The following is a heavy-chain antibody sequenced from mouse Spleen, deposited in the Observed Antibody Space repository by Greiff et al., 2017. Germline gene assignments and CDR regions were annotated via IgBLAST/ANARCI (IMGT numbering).Heavy chain of an antibody. D-gene: IGHD2-4*01. J-gene: IGHJ4*01. CDR1: GFSLTSYG. CDR2: IWSDGST. CDR3: AIMITTGYYAMDY. V-gene: IGHV2-6*02. Sequence: VKLQESGPGLVAPSQSLSITCTVSGFSLTSYGVHWVRQPPGKGLEWLVVIWSDGSTTYNSALKSRLSISKDNSKSQVFLKMNSLQTDDTAMYYCAIMITTGYYAMDYWGQGTSVTVSS.